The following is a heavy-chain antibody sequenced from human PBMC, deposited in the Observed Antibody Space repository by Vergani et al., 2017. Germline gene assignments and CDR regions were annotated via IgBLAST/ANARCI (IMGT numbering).Heavy chain of an antibody. D-gene: IGHD5-18*01. Sequence: VQLVQSGAEVKKPGSSVKVSCKASGFTFSSYWMHWVRQAPGKGLVWVSRINSDGSSTSYADSVKGRFTISRDNAKNTLYLQMNSLRAEDTAVYYCARAAMVNDAFDIWGQGTMVTVSS. CDR1: GFTFSSYW. V-gene: IGHV3-74*02. CDR2: INSDGSST. CDR3: ARAAMVNDAFDI. J-gene: IGHJ3*02.